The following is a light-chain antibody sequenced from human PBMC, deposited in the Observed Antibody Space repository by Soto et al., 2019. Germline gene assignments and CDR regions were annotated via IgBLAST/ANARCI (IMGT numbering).Light chain of an antibody. V-gene: IGLV3-27*01. CDR3: YSAADNNSYV. J-gene: IGLJ1*01. Sequence: SYELTQPSSVSVSPGQTARITCSGAVLAKKYARWFQQKPGQAPVLVIYKDSERPSGIPERFSGSSSGTTVTLTISGAQVEDEADYYCYSAADNNSYVFGTGTKVTVL. CDR2: KDS. CDR1: VLAKKY.